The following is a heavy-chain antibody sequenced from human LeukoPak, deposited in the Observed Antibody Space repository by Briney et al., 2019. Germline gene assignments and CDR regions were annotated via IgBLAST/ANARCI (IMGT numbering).Heavy chain of an antibody. Sequence: GASVKVSCKASGYTFTSYDINWVRQAAGQGFEWMGWMNPNSGNTGYAQKFQGRVTMTRNTSISTAYMELSSLRSEDTAVYYCARLLDSSGYHYYFNYWGQGTLVTVSS. D-gene: IGHD3-22*01. V-gene: IGHV1-8*01. CDR3: ARLLDSSGYHYYFNY. CDR1: GYTFTSYD. J-gene: IGHJ4*02. CDR2: MNPNSGNT.